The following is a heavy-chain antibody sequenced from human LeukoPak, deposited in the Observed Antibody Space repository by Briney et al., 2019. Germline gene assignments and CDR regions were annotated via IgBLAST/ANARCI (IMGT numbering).Heavy chain of an antibody. CDR1: GFTFDDYG. V-gene: IGHV3-20*04. Sequence: RPGGPLSLSCAASGFTFDDYGMSGLRQAPGKGLEGVSSINWNGGSTGYADSVKGRFTISRDNAKNSLYLQMNSLRAEDTALYYCARDRDNGNEGVGAFDIWGQGTMVTVSS. D-gene: IGHD1-1*01. CDR3: ARDRDNGNEGVGAFDI. CDR2: INWNGGST. J-gene: IGHJ3*02.